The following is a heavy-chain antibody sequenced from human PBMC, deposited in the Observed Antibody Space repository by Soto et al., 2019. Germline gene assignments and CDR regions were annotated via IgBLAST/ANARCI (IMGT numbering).Heavy chain of an antibody. CDR3: ARDEERITIFGVAENGGFDI. V-gene: IGHV1-46*03. J-gene: IGHJ3*02. CDR1: GYTFTSYY. Sequence: ASVKVSCKASGYTFTSYYMHWVRQAPGQGLEWMGIINPSGGSTSYAQKFQGRVTMTRDTSTSTVYMELSSLRSEDTAVYYCARDEERITIFGVAENGGFDIWGQGTMVTVSS. CDR2: INPSGGST. D-gene: IGHD3-3*01.